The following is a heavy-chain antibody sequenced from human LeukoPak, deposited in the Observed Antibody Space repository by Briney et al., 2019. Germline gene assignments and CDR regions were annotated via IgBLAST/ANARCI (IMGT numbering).Heavy chain of an antibody. CDR2: ISYMGGIK. D-gene: IGHD2-15*01. CDR1: GLTFSGYG. V-gene: IGHV3-30*18. Sequence: PGGSLRLSCAASGLTFSGYGMHWVGQALGKGREWVAVISYMGGIKDYADSVKGRFTISRDNSKNTLYLQMNSLRAEDTAVFYCAKDKEYCSGGSCYPLYYFDYWGQGTLVTVSS. CDR3: AKDKEYCSGGSCYPLYYFDY. J-gene: IGHJ4*02.